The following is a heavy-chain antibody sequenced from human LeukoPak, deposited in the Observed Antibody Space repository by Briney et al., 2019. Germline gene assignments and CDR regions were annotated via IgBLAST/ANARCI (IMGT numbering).Heavy chain of an antibody. D-gene: IGHD2-21*02. J-gene: IGHJ6*02. CDR1: GFTLSSYS. CDR2: FCGGSGSI. Sequence: GGSQTLFCAVSGFTLSSYSMIWVREATGKRREWLSYFCGGSGSIIHADSLRVRFTISRDDAMNSLYLQMNSLRAEDTAVYYCARDCRPYCASSSYYHMDVWGQGTTVTVSS. V-gene: IGHV3-48*01. CDR3: ARDCRPYCASSSYYHMDV.